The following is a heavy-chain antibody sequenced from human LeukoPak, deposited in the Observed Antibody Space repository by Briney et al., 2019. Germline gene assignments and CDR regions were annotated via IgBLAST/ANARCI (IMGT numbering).Heavy chain of an antibody. V-gene: IGHV3-30*04. J-gene: IGHJ4*02. Sequence: GRSLRLSCAASGFTFSSYAMHWVRQAPGKGLEWVAVISYDGSNKYYADSVKGRFTISRDNSKNTLYLQMTSLRAEDTAVYYCARALDYWGQGTLVTVSS. CDR2: ISYDGSNK. CDR3: ARALDY. CDR1: GFTFSSYA.